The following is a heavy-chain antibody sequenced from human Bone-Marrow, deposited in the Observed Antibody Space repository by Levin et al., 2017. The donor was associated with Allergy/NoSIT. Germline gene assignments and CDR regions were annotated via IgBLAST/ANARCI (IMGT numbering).Heavy chain of an antibody. CDR1: GGSISSSSYY. J-gene: IGHJ2*01. V-gene: IGHV4-39*01. D-gene: IGHD2-2*01. CDR3: ARSRYCSSTSCHTPQLDWYFDL. CDR2: IYYSGST. Sequence: PSETLSLTCTVSGGSISSSSYYWGWIRQPPGKGLEWIGSIYYSGSTYYNPSLKSRVTISVDTSKNQFSLKLSSVTAADTAVYYCARSRYCSSTSCHTPQLDWYFDLWGRGTLVTVSS.